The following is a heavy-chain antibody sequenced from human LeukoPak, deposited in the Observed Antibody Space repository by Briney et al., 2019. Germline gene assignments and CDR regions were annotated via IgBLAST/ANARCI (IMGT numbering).Heavy chain of an antibody. CDR1: GYTFTSYA. Sequence: ASVKVSFKSSGYTFTSYAMHWVRQAHGQRPEWMGWINAANGNIKYSQKSQGRVSITTDTSASTASMELSSLRSEDTAVYYCARDPAYHYAMDVWGQGTTVTVSS. CDR3: ARDPAYHYAMDV. D-gene: IGHD2-2*01. CDR2: INAANGNI. J-gene: IGHJ6*02. V-gene: IGHV1-3*01.